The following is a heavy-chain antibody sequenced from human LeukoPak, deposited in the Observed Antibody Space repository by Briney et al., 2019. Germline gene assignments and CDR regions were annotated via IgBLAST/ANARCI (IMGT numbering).Heavy chain of an antibody. CDR3: ARGFAPDY. CDR1: GGSFSGYY. Sequence: SETLSLTCAVYGGSFSGYYWSWIRQPPEKGLEWIGEINHSGSTNYNPSLKSRVTISVDTSKNQFSLKLSSVAAADTAVYYCARGFAPDYWGQGTLVTVSS. V-gene: IGHV4-34*01. J-gene: IGHJ4*02. CDR2: INHSGST.